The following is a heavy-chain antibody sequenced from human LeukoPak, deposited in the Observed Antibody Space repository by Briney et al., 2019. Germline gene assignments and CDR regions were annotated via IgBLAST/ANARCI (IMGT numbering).Heavy chain of an antibody. J-gene: IGHJ4*02. CDR1: VYSISSGYY. Sequence: SETLSLTCAVSVYSISSGYYWGWIRQPPGKGLEWIGSIYHSGSTYYNPSLKSRVTISVDTSKNQFSLKLSSVTAADTAVYYCARDKVRGVMDYWGQGTLVTVSS. D-gene: IGHD3-10*01. CDR3: ARDKVRGVMDY. V-gene: IGHV4-38-2*02. CDR2: IYHSGST.